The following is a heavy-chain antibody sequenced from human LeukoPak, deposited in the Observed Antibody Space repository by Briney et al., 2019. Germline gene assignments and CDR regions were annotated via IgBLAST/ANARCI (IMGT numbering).Heavy chain of an antibody. V-gene: IGHV3-9*03. J-gene: IGHJ4*02. Sequence: GGSLRLSCAASGFTFDDYAMHWVRQAPGKGLEWVSGISWNSGSIGYADSVKGRFTISRDNAKNSLYLQMNSLRAEDMALYYCAKGAASLITIIVVHWGQGTLVTVSS. CDR2: ISWNSGSI. CDR1: GFTFDDYA. D-gene: IGHD3-22*01. CDR3: AKGAASLITIIVVH.